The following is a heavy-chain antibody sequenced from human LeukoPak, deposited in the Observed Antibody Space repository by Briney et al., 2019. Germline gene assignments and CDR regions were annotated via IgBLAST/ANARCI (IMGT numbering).Heavy chain of an antibody. Sequence: PSETLSLTCTVSGGSISTYYWSWIRQPPGKGLEWIAFIYYSGSTNYNPSLKSRVTISLDASKTQFSLRLTSVTAADTAVYYCARHVLYSGVYSYWFDPWGLGTLGTVSS. J-gene: IGHJ5*02. V-gene: IGHV4-59*08. CDR1: GGSISTYY. CDR3: ARHVLYSGVYSYWFDP. CDR2: IYYSGST. D-gene: IGHD5-12*01.